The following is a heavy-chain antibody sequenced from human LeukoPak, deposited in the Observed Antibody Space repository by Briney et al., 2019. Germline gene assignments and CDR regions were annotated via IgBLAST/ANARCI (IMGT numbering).Heavy chain of an antibody. V-gene: IGHV3-21*01. D-gene: IGHD4-11*01. CDR3: ARDRPDYPFDY. CDR2: ISSSSYI. CDR1: GFTFSSYS. J-gene: IGHJ4*02. Sequence: GGSLRLSCAASGFTFSSYSMNWVRQAPGKGLEWVSSISSSSYIYYADSVKGRFTISRDNAKNSLYLQMNSLRAEDTAVYYCARDRPDYPFDYWGQGTLVTVSS.